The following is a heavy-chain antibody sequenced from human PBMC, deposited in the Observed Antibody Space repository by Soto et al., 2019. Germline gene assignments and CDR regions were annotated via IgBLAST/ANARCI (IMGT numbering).Heavy chain of an antibody. CDR1: GGSISSYY. V-gene: IGHV4-59*01. Sequence: SETLSLTCTVSGGSISSYYWSWIRQPPGKGLEWIGYIYYSGSTNYNPSLKSRVTISVDTSKNQFSLKLSSVTAADTAVYYCARYLLRYFEAGYMDVWGKGTTVTVFS. J-gene: IGHJ6*03. CDR3: ARYLLRYFEAGYMDV. D-gene: IGHD3-9*01. CDR2: IYYSGST.